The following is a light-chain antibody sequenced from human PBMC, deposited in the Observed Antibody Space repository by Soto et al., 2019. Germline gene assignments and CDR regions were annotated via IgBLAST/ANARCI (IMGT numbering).Light chain of an antibody. J-gene: IGKJ4*01. CDR1: QSLLHSNGYNY. Sequence: DIVMTQSPLSLPVTPGEPASISYRSSQSLLHSNGYNYLDWYLQKPWQSPQLLIYLGSNRSSGVPDRFSGSGSGTDFTLKISRVEAEDVGVYYCMQALQTPFTFGGGTKVDIK. CDR3: MQALQTPFT. V-gene: IGKV2-28*01. CDR2: LGS.